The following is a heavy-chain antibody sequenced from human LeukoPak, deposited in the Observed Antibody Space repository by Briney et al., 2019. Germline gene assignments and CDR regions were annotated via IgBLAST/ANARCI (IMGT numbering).Heavy chain of an antibody. Sequence: SGTLSLTCNVSGASISSSSYYWGWIRQPPGKGLEWIGTSGSAYYNPSLKNRVTISVDTSKNQFSLKLSPVTAADTAVYYCARQGGSGRSYDYWGQGTLVTVSS. CDR2: SGSA. J-gene: IGHJ4*02. CDR3: ARQGGSGRSYDY. D-gene: IGHD3-10*01. V-gene: IGHV4-39*01. CDR1: GASISSSSYY.